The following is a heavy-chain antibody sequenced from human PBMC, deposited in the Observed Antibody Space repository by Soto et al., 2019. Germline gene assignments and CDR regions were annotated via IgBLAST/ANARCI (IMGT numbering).Heavy chain of an antibody. CDR1: GGSISSGGYY. V-gene: IGHV4-31*03. CDR3: ARGNRWYCSSTSCFEYGIDV. CDR2: IYYSGST. J-gene: IGHJ6*02. Sequence: TVSGGSISSGGYYWSWIRQHPGKGLEWIGYIYYSGSTYYNPCLKSRVTISVDTSKNQFSLKLSSVTAADTAVYYCARGNRWYCSSTSCFEYGIDVWGQGTMVTVFS. D-gene: IGHD2-2*01.